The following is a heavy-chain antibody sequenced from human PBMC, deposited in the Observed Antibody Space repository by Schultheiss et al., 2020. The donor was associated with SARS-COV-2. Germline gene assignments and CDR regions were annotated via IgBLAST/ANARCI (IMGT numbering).Heavy chain of an antibody. D-gene: IGHD3-3*01. Sequence: SETLSLTCAVSGGSISSSNWWSWVRQPPGKGLEWIGEIYHSGSTNYNPSLKSRVTISVDKSKNQFSLKLSSVTAADTAVYYCARAYLSITIFGVPSRWFDPWGQGTLVTVSS. CDR1: GGSISSSNW. CDR3: ARAYLSITIFGVPSRWFDP. V-gene: IGHV4-4*02. CDR2: IYHSGST. J-gene: IGHJ5*02.